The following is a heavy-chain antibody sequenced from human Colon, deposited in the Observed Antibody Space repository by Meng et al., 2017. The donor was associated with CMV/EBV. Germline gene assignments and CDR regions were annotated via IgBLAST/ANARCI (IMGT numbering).Heavy chain of an antibody. CDR1: GFTFDDYA. CDR2: ISWNGGTI. V-gene: IGHV3-9*01. Sequence: LKISCEVSGFTFDDYAMYWVRYAPGKGLEWVSSISWNGGTIYYADSVKGRFTISRDNAKNSLYLQMNSLRVEDTAFYYCVRDLRSAPTRDFDQWGQGTLVTVSS. J-gene: IGHJ4*02. CDR3: VRDLRSAPTRDFDQ.